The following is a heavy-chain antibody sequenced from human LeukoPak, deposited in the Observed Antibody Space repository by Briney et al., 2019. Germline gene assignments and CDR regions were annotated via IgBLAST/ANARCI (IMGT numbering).Heavy chain of an antibody. CDR1: GYTFTSYG. CDR3: AREPSYSTVPYWMWTYYYGMDV. CDR2: ISAYNGNT. V-gene: IGHV1-18*01. J-gene: IGHJ6*02. D-gene: IGHD6-13*01. Sequence: ASVKVSCKASGYTFTSYGISWVRQAPGQGLEWMGWISAYNGNTNYAQKLQGRVTMTTDTSTSTAYMELRSLRSDDTAVYYCAREPSYSTVPYWMWTYYYGMDVWGQGTTVTVSS.